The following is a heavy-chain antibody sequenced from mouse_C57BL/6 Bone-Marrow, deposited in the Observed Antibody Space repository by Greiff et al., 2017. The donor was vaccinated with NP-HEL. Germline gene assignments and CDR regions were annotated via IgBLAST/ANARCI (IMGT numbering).Heavy chain of an antibody. Sequence: QVQLQQPGAELVKPGASVKLSCKASGYTFTSYWMQWVKQRPGQGLEWIGEIDPSDSYTNYNQKFKGKATLTVDTSSSTAYMQLSSLTSEDSAVYYCARLTTVVATSYAMDYWGQGTSVTVSS. CDR3: ARLTTVVATSYAMDY. CDR1: GYTFTSYW. V-gene: IGHV1-50*01. D-gene: IGHD1-1*01. J-gene: IGHJ4*01. CDR2: IDPSDSYT.